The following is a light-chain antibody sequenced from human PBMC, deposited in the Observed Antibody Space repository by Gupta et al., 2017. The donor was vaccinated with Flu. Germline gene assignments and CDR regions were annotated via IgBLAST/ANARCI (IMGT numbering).Light chain of an antibody. Sequence: SAGAVTSDYYPNWFQQKPGQPPRALIYSTTIKYSWTPARFSGSLLGGKAALTLSGAQPEDESEYYCLLYYGGAQGVFGGGTKLTVL. J-gene: IGLJ3*02. CDR2: STT. CDR3: LLYYGGAQGV. CDR1: AGAVTSDYY. V-gene: IGLV7-43*01.